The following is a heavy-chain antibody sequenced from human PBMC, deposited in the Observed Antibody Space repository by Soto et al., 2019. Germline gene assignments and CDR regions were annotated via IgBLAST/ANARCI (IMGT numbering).Heavy chain of an antibody. CDR2: ISDSGGTV. D-gene: IGHD3-3*01. V-gene: IGHV3-48*03. CDR1: GFTFSSYE. CDR3: ARDLLHYDFWSGYSAYFYYGMDV. Sequence: PGGSLRLSCAASGFTFSSYEMNWVRQAPGQGLEWVSYISDSGGTVYYADSVKGRFTVSRDNAQNSVYLQMNSLRTEDTAVYYCARDLLHYDFWSGYSAYFYYGMDVWGPGTTVTVSS. J-gene: IGHJ6*02.